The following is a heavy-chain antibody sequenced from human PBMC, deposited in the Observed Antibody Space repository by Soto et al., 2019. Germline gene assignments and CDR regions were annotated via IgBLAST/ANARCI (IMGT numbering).Heavy chain of an antibody. V-gene: IGHV4-34*01. D-gene: IGHD6-19*01. CDR1: GGSFSGYY. J-gene: IGHJ4*02. CDR3: ARGLEQWLVLDY. CDR2: INHSGST. Sequence: SETLSLTCAVYGGSFSGYYWSWIRQPPGKGLEWIGEINHSGSTNYNPSLKSRVTISVDTSKNQFSLKLSSVTAADTAVYYCARGLEQWLVLDYWGQGTLVTVSS.